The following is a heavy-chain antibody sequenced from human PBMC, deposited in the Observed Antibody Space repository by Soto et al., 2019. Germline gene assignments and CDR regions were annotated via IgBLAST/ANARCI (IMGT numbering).Heavy chain of an antibody. V-gene: IGHV3-7*01. Sequence: QTGGSLRLSCAASGFTFSSYWMSWVRQAPGKGLEWVANIKQDGSEKYYVDSVKGRFTISRDNAKNSLYLQMNSLRAEDTAVYYCARDHPAGTFYYYHYGMDVWGQGTTVTVSS. CDR3: ARDHPAGTFYYYHYGMDV. CDR2: IKQDGSEK. D-gene: IGHD6-13*01. J-gene: IGHJ6*02. CDR1: GFTFSSYW.